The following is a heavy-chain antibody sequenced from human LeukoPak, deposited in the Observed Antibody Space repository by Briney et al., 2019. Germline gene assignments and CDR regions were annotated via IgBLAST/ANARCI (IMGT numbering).Heavy chain of an antibody. D-gene: IGHD3-22*01. CDR1: GFTFSSYA. CDR3: AKDQVWIVVGSFDY. CDR2: ISGSGGST. Sequence: GGSLRFSCAASGFTFSSYAMSWVRQAPGKGLEWVSGISGSGGSTYYADSVKGRFTISRDNSKNTLYLQMTSLRAEDTAVYYCAKDQVWIVVGSFDYWGQGTLVTVSS. J-gene: IGHJ4*02. V-gene: IGHV3-23*01.